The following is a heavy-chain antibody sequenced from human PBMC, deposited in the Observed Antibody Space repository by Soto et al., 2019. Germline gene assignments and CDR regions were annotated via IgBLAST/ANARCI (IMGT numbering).Heavy chain of an antibody. CDR1: GLTLSSFA. V-gene: IGHV3-23*01. D-gene: IGHD3-3*01. CDR3: ALPAEGVVHRFDD. J-gene: IGHJ4*02. Sequence: EVQLLESGGGLVQPGGSLRLSCVASGLTLSSFAMNWVRQVPGKGLEWVSVIKAGDTSTIYADSVKGRFTLSRDNSKNTVYLQMSSLRGEDTAVYYCALPAEGVVHRFDDWGQGTLVSVSS. CDR2: IKAGDTST.